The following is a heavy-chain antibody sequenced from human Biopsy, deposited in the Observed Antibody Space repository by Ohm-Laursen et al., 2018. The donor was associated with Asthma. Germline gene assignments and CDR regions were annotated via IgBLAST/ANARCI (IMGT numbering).Heavy chain of an antibody. J-gene: IGHJ5*02. D-gene: IGHD3-9*01. V-gene: IGHV2-5*02. CDR3: ALSQDSGFDDHSPSWFDP. CDR2: IYWADYN. CDR1: GFSLRTPGVG. Sequence: PTQTLTLTCSFSGFSLRTPGVGVGWIRQSPGKALEWLALIYWADYNLFRPSLKRRLTITKDPSKNQGVLTMTKMDSVDSGTYYCALSQDSGFDDHSPSWFDPWGQGTLVTVSS.